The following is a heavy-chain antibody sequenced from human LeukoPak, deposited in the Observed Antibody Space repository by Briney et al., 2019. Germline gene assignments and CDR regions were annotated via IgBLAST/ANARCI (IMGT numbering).Heavy chain of an antibody. J-gene: IGHJ4*02. CDR3: ARDHFGPGIAAAGTLDYFDY. Sequence: ASVQVSCQTSGYIFAHNGISWVRQAPGQGPEWMGWISAYNGDTNYAQNFQGRVTMTRDTSTSTVYMELRSLRSDDTAVYYCARDHFGPGIAAAGTLDYFDYWGQGTLVTVSS. V-gene: IGHV1-18*01. D-gene: IGHD6-13*01. CDR2: ISAYNGDT. CDR1: GYIFAHNG.